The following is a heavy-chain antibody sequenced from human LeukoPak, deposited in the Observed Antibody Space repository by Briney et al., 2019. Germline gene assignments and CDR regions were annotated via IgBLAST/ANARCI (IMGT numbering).Heavy chain of an antibody. D-gene: IGHD6-6*01. CDR2: INPNTGGT. CDR1: GYTFTGNY. J-gene: IGHJ4*02. CDR3: ARLDRYSSGFDY. Sequence: GASVKLSCKASGYTFTGNYIHWVRQAPGQRLEWVGWINPNTGGTNYAQRFQGRVAMTRDTSINTAYMELSRLRSDDTAVYYCARLDRYSSGFDYWGQGTLVTVS. V-gene: IGHV1-2*02.